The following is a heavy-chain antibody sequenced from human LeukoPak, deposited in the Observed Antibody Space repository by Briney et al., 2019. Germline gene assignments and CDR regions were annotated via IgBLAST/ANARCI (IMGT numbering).Heavy chain of an antibody. J-gene: IGHJ4*02. Sequence: GGSLRLSCAASGFTFSSYAMSWVRQAPGKGLEWVSAISGSGGSTYYADSVKGRFTISRDNSKNSLYLQMNSLRTEDTALYYCAKDMGGGDPYYFDYWGQGTLVTVSS. V-gene: IGHV3-23*01. CDR2: ISGSGGST. D-gene: IGHD4-17*01. CDR3: AKDMGGGDPYYFDY. CDR1: GFTFSSYA.